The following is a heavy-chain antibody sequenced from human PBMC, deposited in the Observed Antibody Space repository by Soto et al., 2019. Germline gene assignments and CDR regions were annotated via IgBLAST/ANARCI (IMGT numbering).Heavy chain of an antibody. CDR3: AKGAMTTVDDYYYGMDV. Sequence: GGSLRLSCAASGFTFSSYAMSWVRQAPGKGLEWVSAISGSGGSTYYADSVKGRFTISRDNSKNTLYLQMNSLRAEDTAVYYCAKGAMTTVDDYYYGMDVWGQGTTVTVSS. J-gene: IGHJ6*02. V-gene: IGHV3-23*01. CDR2: ISGSGGST. CDR1: GFTFSSYA. D-gene: IGHD4-17*01.